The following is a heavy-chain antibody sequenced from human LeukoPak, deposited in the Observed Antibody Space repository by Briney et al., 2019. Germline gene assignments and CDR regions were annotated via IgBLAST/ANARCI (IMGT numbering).Heavy chain of an antibody. J-gene: IGHJ4*02. CDR1: GFTFSSYE. CDR2: ISSSGNVR. D-gene: IGHD2-15*01. Sequence: GGSLRLSCAASGFTFSSYEMNWVRQAPGKGLEWVPYISSSGNVRHYGDSVKGRFTISRDNAKNSLSLQMNSLRAEDTAVYFCARGSRYCGSGTCYYFDQWGQGTLVTVSS. V-gene: IGHV3-48*03. CDR3: ARGSRYCGSGTCYYFDQ.